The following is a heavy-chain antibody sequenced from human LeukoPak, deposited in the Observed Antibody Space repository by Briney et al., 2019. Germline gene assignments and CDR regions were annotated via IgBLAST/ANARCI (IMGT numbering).Heavy chain of an antibody. CDR2: ISWNSGSI. CDR1: GFIFNNYA. V-gene: IGHV3-9*01. Sequence: GGSLRLSCAGSGFIFNNYAMHWVRQPPGKGLEWVSGISWNSGSIDYADSVKGRFTISRDNAKNSLYLQMNSLRVEDTAFYYCAGSLREGWFDPWGQGTLVVVSS. J-gene: IGHJ5*02. D-gene: IGHD3-16*01. CDR3: AGSLREGWFDP.